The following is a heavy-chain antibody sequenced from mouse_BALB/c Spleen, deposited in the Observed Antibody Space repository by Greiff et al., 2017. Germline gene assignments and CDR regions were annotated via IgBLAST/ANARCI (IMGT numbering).Heavy chain of an antibody. V-gene: IGHV3-2*02. CDR2: ISYSGST. D-gene: IGHD2-3*01. CDR1: GYSITSDYA. Sequence: EVKVEESGPGLVKPSQSLSLTCTVTGYSITSDYAWNWIRQFPGNKLEWMGYISYSGSTSYNPSLKSRISITRDTSKNQFFLQLNSVTTEDTATYYCARGWLLRGFAYWGQGTLVTVSA. J-gene: IGHJ3*01. CDR3: ARGWLLRGFAY.